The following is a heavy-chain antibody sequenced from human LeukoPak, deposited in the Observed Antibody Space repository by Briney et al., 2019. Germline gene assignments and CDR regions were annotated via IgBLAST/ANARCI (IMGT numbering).Heavy chain of an antibody. CDR2: IYYSGST. CDR3: ASIIAAAGQNWFDP. V-gene: IGHV4-39*07. Sequence: PSETLSLTCTVSGGSISSSSYYWGWIRQPPGKGLEWIGSIYYSGSTYYNPSLKSRVTISVDTSKNQFSLKLSSVTAADTAVYYCASIIAAAGQNWFDPWGQGTLVTVSS. D-gene: IGHD6-13*01. CDR1: GGSISSSSYY. J-gene: IGHJ5*02.